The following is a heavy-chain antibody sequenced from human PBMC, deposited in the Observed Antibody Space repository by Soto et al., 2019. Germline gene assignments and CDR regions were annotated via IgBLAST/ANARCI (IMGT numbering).Heavy chain of an antibody. CDR3: ASTRGSSYDY. J-gene: IGHJ4*02. CDR2: IYNGGGT. Sequence: PGGSLRLSCAASGFTVSCNYMSWVRQAPGKGLEWVSVIYNGGGTYYADSVKGRFTISRDNSKNTLYLQMDSLRAEDTAVYYCASTRGSSYDYWGQGTLVTVSS. V-gene: IGHV3-53*01. CDR1: GFTVSCNY. D-gene: IGHD6-6*01.